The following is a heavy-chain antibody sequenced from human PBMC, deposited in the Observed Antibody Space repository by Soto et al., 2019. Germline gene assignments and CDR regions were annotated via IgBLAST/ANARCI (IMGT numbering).Heavy chain of an antibody. CDR1: GFTFSSYA. CDR3: AKVRRFGELRSLY. V-gene: IGHV3-23*01. J-gene: IGHJ4*02. CDR2: IGVSGDTT. Sequence: EVQLLESGGGLVQPGGSLRLSCAASGFTFSSYAMSWVRQAPGKGLEWVSAIGVSGDTTDYADSVKGRFTISRDNSKNTLYLQMGSLRAEETAVYYCAKVRRFGELRSLYWGQGTLVTVSS. D-gene: IGHD3-10*01.